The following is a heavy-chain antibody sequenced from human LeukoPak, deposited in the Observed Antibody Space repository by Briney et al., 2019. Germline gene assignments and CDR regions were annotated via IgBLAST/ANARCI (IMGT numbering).Heavy chain of an antibody. CDR2: ISSSSSYI. D-gene: IGHD1-26*01. CDR1: GFTFSSYS. J-gene: IGHJ6*02. CDR3: ARDDGGGYYPPYYYYGMDV. Sequence: GGSLRLSCAASGFTFSSYSMNWVRQAPGKGLEWVSSISSSSSYIYYADSVKGRFTISRDNAKNSLYLQMNSLRAEDTAVYYCARDDGGGYYPPYYYYGMDVWGQGTTVTVSS. V-gene: IGHV3-21*01.